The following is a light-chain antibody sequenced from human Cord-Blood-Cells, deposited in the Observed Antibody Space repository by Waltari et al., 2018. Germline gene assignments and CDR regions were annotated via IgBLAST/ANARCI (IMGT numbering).Light chain of an antibody. CDR2: DAT. Sequence: EIVLTQSPATLSLSPGERATLSCRASQSVSSYLAWYQQKPGHAPRLLIYDATNRATGIPARVSGSESATAFTLTISSLEPEDFAVYYCQQRWTFGQGTKVEIK. V-gene: IGKV3-11*01. CDR1: QSVSSY. J-gene: IGKJ1*01. CDR3: QQRWT.